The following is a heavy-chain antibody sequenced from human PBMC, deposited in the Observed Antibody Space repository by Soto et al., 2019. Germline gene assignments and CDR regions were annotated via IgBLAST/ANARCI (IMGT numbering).Heavy chain of an antibody. CDR3: ENGKSTGDIDWFDP. V-gene: IGHV3-23*01. J-gene: IGHJ5*02. D-gene: IGHD3-10*01. CDR2: LIGGHYGT. CDR1: GFTLQNYA. Sequence: GVSLRLSCTASGFTLQNYAMAWVRQAPGKGLEWVSTLIGGHYGTAYSYSVKGRFTVSRDNSKNCLYLQMNSLGVEDTAMYFCENGKSTGDIDWFDPWGPGSLVTVSA.